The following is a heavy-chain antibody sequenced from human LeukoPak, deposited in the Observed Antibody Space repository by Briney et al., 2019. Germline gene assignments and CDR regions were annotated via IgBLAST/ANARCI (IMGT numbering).Heavy chain of an antibody. CDR1: GFTFSDYY. Sequence: PVGSLRLSCAASGFTFSDYYMSWIRQAPGKGLEWVSSISSSSSYIYYADSVKGRFTISRDNAKNSLYLQMNSLRAEDTAIYYCARDEYSSSWYGAFDYWGQGTLVTVSS. CDR2: ISSSSSYI. J-gene: IGHJ4*02. CDR3: ARDEYSSSWYGAFDY. D-gene: IGHD6-13*01. V-gene: IGHV3-11*06.